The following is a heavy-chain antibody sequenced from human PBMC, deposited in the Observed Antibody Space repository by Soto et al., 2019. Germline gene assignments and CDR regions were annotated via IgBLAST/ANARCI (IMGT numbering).Heavy chain of an antibody. D-gene: IGHD3-22*01. CDR3: ARGGIGYDSSGYGPFDY. CDR1: GGSISSGGYY. J-gene: IGHJ4*02. Sequence: QVQLQESGPGLVKPSQTLSLTCTVSGGSISSGGYYWSWIRQHPGKGLEWIGYIYYSGSTYYNPCLKSRVTISVDTSKNQCSLKLSSVTAADTAVYYCARGGIGYDSSGYGPFDYWGQGTLVTVSS. CDR2: IYYSGST. V-gene: IGHV4-31*03.